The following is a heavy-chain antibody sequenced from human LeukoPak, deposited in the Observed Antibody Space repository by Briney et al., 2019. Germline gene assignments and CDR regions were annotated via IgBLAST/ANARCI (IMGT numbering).Heavy chain of an antibody. V-gene: IGHV3-23*01. Sequence: GGSLRLSCAASGFTFSSQAMSWVRQAPGKGLEWVSAISSSGAYTYYADSVKGRFTISRDNSKNTLYLQMDSLRAEDTAVYYCAKATTVTPFYNFDYWGQGTLVTVSS. CDR1: GFTFSSQA. J-gene: IGHJ4*02. CDR2: ISSSGAYT. D-gene: IGHD4-17*01. CDR3: AKATTVTPFYNFDY.